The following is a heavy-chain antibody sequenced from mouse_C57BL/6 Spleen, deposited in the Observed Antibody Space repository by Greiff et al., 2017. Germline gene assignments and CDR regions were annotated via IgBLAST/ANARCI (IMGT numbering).Heavy chain of an antibody. CDR1: GYTFTSYW. D-gene: IGHD1-1*01. J-gene: IGHJ1*03. CDR2: IDPSDSET. Sequence: VQLQQPGAELVRPGSSVKLSCKASGYTFTSYWMHWVKQRPIQGLEWIGNIDPSDSETHYNQKFKDKATLTVDKSSSTAYMQLSSLTSEDSAVXSGARRGVSSSYWYFDVWGTGTTVTVSS. CDR3: ARRGVSSSYWYFDV. V-gene: IGHV1-52*01.